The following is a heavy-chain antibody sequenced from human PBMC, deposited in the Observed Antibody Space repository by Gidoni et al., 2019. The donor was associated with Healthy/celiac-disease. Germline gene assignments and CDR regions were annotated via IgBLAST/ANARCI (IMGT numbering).Heavy chain of an antibody. V-gene: IGHV3-23*01. J-gene: IGHJ4*02. CDR2: ISGSGDNT. CDR3: ARGPAIVMVIYFDY. Sequence: EVQLLDSGGGLVQPGGSLRLSCAASGFTFSSYVMSWVRQAPGKGLEWVSIISGSGDNTYYADSVKGRFTISRDNSKNRLYLQMNSLRAEDTAVYYCARGPAIVMVIYFDYWGQGTLVTVSS. CDR1: GFTFSSYV. D-gene: IGHD3-22*01.